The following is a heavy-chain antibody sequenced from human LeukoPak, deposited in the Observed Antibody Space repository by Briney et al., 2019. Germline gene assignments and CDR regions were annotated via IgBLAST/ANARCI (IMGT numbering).Heavy chain of an antibody. CDR2: ISYDGSNK. D-gene: IGHD6-19*01. J-gene: IGHJ4*02. V-gene: IGHV3-30*18. Sequence: GGSLRLSCAASGFTFSSYGMHWVRQAPGKGLEWVAVISYDGSNKYYADSVKGRFTISRGNSKNTLYLQMNSLRAEDTAVYYCAKKAYGYSSGWYDYWGQGTLVTVSS. CDR1: GFTFSSYG. CDR3: AKKAYGYSSGWYDY.